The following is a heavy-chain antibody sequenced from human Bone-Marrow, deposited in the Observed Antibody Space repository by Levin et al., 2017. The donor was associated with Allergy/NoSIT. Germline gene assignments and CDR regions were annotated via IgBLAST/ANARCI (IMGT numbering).Heavy chain of an antibody. CDR2: IYYNGST. CDR3: ARTKTGKRKSCSHGVCSNLMYNWFDP. Sequence: SETLSLTCTVSGGSISSGDYYWSWIRQPPGKGLEWIGYIYYNGSTDYNPSLESRVTISVDTSNNQLSLRLTSVTAADTAVYFCARTKTGKRKSCSHGVCSNLMYNWFDPWGQGTLVTVSS. J-gene: IGHJ5*02. CDR1: GGSISSGDYY. V-gene: IGHV4-30-4*01. D-gene: IGHD2-8*01.